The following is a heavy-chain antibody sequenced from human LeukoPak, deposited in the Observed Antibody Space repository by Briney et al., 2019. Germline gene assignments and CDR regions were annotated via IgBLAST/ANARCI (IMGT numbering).Heavy chain of an antibody. J-gene: IGHJ6*03. CDR1: RFTFSSYG. D-gene: IGHD3-10*01. CDR2: IRYAGSNK. CDR3: AKDGVTMVRGVSKDYYYYMHV. Sequence: GGSLRLSCAASRFTFSSYGMHWVRQAPGKGLEWVAFIRYAGSNKYYADSVKGRFTISRDNSKNTLYLQMNNLRAEDTAVYYCAKDGVTMVRGVSKDYYYYMHVWGKGTTVTVSS. V-gene: IGHV3-30*02.